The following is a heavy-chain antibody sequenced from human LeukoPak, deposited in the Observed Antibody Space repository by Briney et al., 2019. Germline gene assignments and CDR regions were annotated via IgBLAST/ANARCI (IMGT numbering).Heavy chain of an antibody. J-gene: IGHJ4*02. CDR3: ARDRYSVYDY. V-gene: IGHV3-23*01. Sequence: GGSLRLSCAASGFTFSTYDMHWVRQAPGKGLEWVSAISGSGGSTYYADSVKGRFTISRDNSKNTLYLQMNSLRAEDTAVYYCARDRYSVYDYWGQGTLVTVSS. CDR2: ISGSGGST. CDR1: GFTFSTYD. D-gene: IGHD2-8*01.